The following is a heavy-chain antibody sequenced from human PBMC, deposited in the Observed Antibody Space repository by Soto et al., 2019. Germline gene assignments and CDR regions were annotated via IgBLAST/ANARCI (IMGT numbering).Heavy chain of an antibody. D-gene: IGHD1-26*01. CDR3: VRDREGDYFDY. CDR1: GGSISNSY. V-gene: IGHV4-59*01. Sequence: QVQLQESGPGLVKPSETLSLTCAVFGGSISNSYWSWIRHPPGKRLEWIGYIYYTGSTSYTPSLKSRVSISVDTSKNRFSLKLSSVTAADTAVYYCVRDREGDYFDYWGQGTLVTVSS. J-gene: IGHJ4*02. CDR2: IYYTGST.